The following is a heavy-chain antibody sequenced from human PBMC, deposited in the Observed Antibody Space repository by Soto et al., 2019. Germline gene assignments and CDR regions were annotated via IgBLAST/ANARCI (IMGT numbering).Heavy chain of an antibody. CDR3: AGVRVSSSWYVDY. V-gene: IGHV4-30-4*01. CDR2: IYYSGST. D-gene: IGHD6-13*01. J-gene: IGHJ4*02. Sequence: SETLSLTCTVSVGSISSGDYYWSWIRQPPGKGLEWIGYIYYSGSTYYNQSPKSRVTISVDTSKNQFSLKLISVAAADTAVYYCAGVRVSSSWYVDYWGQGTLVTVSS. CDR1: VGSISSGDYY.